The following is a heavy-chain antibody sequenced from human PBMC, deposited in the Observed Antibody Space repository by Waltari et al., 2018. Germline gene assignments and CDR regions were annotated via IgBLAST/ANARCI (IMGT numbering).Heavy chain of an antibody. V-gene: IGHV3-43*01. CDR2: ISWDGDLT. Sequence: EVHLVESGGAVVQPGGSLRLSCEASGFIFDDFTMHWVREPPGKCLGWVALISWDGDLTYYGDSVKGRFTISRDNSKDSLYLQMNSLRSEDTALYYCVKDIGGSDSWGQGTPVTVSS. J-gene: IGHJ4*02. CDR3: VKDIGGSDS. CDR1: GFIFDDFT.